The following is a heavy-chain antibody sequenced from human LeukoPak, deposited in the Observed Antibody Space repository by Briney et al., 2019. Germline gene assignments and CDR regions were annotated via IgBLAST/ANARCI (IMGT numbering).Heavy chain of an antibody. V-gene: IGHV1-2*02. J-gene: IGHJ4*02. CDR3: AKNGYSSSWYLDY. CDR2: INPNSGGT. Sequence: ASVKVSCKASGYTFSGFYIHWVRQAPGQGLEWMGWINPNSGGTNYAQKFQGRVTMTRDTSISTAYMELSRLRSDDTAVYYCAKNGYSSSWYLDYWGQGTLVTVSS. CDR1: GYTFSGFY. D-gene: IGHD6-13*01.